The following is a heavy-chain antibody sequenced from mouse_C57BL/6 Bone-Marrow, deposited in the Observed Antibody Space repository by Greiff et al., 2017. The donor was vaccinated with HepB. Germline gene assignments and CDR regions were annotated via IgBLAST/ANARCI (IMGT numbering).Heavy chain of an antibody. J-gene: IGHJ1*03. V-gene: IGHV1-53*01. CDR2: INPSNGGT. D-gene: IGHD1-1*01. CDR1: GYTFTSYW. Sequence: VQLQQPGTELVKPGASVKLSCKASGYTFTSYWMHWVKQRPGQGLEWIGNINPSNGGTNYNEKFKSKATLTVDKSSSTAYMQLSSLTSEDSAVYFCARDEIIGGYFDVWGTGTTVTVSS. CDR3: ARDEIIGGYFDV.